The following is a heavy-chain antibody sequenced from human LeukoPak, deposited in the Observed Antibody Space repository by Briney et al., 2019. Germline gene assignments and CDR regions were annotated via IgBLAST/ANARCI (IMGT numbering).Heavy chain of an antibody. D-gene: IGHD3-10*01. Sequence: GASVKVSCKASGYTFTRYAMHWVRQAPGQRLEWMGRINAGNGNTKYSQKFQGRVTITRDTSASTAYMELSSLRSEDTAVYYCARDEGPYYYGSGSLDYWGQGALVTVSS. CDR3: ARDEGPYYYGSGSLDY. J-gene: IGHJ4*02. CDR1: GYTFTRYA. CDR2: INAGNGNT. V-gene: IGHV1-3*01.